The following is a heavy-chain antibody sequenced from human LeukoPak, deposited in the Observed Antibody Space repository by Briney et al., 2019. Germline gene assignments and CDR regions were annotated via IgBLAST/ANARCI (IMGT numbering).Heavy chain of an antibody. Sequence: GGSLRLSCAASGFTFSSYAMHWVRQAPGKGLEWVAVISYDGSNKYYADSVKSRFTISRDNSKNTLYLQMNSLRAEDTAVYYCARAGCSSTSCVNYYYGMDVWGKGTTVTVSS. CDR3: ARAGCSSTSCVNYYYGMDV. V-gene: IGHV3-30*04. J-gene: IGHJ6*04. D-gene: IGHD2-2*01. CDR1: GFTFSSYA. CDR2: ISYDGSNK.